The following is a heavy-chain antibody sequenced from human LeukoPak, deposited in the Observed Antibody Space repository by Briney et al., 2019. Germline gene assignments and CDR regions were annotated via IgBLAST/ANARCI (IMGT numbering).Heavy chain of an antibody. D-gene: IGHD1/OR15-1a*01. J-gene: IGHJ4*02. Sequence: PSETLSLTCTVSGGAIRSHYWNWIRQPAGKGLEWIGRIYSSGYTNDNPFLKSRITMSVDMSKNQFSLRLNSVTAAGTAVYYCARGEHSADSWGQGMLVTVSS. CDR3: ARGEHSADS. CDR2: IYSSGYT. V-gene: IGHV4-4*07. CDR1: GGAIRSHY.